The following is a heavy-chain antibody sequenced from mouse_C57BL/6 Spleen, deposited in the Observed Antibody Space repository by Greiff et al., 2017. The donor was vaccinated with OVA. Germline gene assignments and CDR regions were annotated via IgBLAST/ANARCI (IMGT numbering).Heavy chain of an antibody. Sequence: VMLVESGPGLVQPSQSLSITCTVSGFSLTSYGVHWVRQSPGKGLEWLGVIWSGGSTDYNAAFISRLSISKDNSKSQVFFKMNSLQADDTAIYYCARNPYDYDGGLWYFDVWGTGTTVTVSS. CDR2: IWSGGST. CDR1: GFSLTSYG. J-gene: IGHJ1*03. D-gene: IGHD2-4*01. V-gene: IGHV2-2*01. CDR3: ARNPYDYDGGLWYFDV.